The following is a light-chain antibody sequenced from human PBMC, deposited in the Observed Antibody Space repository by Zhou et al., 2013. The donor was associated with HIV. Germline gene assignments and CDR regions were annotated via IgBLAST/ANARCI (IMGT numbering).Light chain of an antibody. V-gene: IGKV1-5*03. CDR3: HQYESFPST. Sequence: DIQMTQAPSTLAASIGDRVSISCRASQSIHTYVAWYQQKSGRAPKLLISEASRLQGGFPSRFSGSGSGTSFTLTIDPVQPEDLATYYCHQYESFPSTFGQGTKLEI. CDR1: QSIHTY. J-gene: IGKJ2*01. CDR2: EAS.